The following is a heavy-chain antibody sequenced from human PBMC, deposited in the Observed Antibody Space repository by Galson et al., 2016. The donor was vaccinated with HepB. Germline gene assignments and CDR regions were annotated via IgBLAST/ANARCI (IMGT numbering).Heavy chain of an antibody. CDR2: IHYNGYT. V-gene: IGHV4-39*01. CDR3: AERADNWFDH. Sequence: ETLSLTCSVSGGSMFSGSVYWDWIRQPPGKGLEWIVNIHYNGYTFYNPSLKYRVTISVHTSKNQFSLKLDAVDAADTDVYYCAERADNWFDHWGQGTQVTVSS. J-gene: IGHJ5*02. CDR1: GGSMFSGSVY.